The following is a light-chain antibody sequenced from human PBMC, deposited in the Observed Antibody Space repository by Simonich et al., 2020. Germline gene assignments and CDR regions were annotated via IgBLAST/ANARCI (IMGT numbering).Light chain of an antibody. CDR1: QGISNY. CDR3: LQHNSYPYT. J-gene: IGKJ2*01. V-gene: IGKV1-17*03. CDR2: SAS. Sequence: DIQMTQSPSAMSASVGDRVTITRRASQGISNYLAWFQQKPGKVTKSLIDSASSLQSGVPSRVSGRGSRTEFTLTISSLQPEDFATYYCLQHNSYPYTFGQGTKLEIK.